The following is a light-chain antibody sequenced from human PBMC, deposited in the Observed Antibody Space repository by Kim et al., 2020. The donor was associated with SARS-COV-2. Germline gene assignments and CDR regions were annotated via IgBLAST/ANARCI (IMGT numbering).Light chain of an antibody. Sequence: AIQMTQSPSSLSPSVGDRVTITCRASQGIRNDLSWYQQKPGKAPKLLMYGASSLESGVPSRFSGSGSGTDFTLTISSLQPEDFATYYCLQDYDYPLTFGGGTKVDIK. CDR3: LQDYDYPLT. CDR1: QGIRND. J-gene: IGKJ4*01. CDR2: GAS. V-gene: IGKV1-6*01.